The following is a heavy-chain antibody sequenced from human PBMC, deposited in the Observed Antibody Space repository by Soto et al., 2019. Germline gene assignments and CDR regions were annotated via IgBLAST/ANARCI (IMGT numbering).Heavy chain of an antibody. D-gene: IGHD3-3*01. J-gene: IGHJ6*03. Sequence: QLQLQESGPGLVKPSETLSLTCTVSGGSISSSSYYWGWIRQPPGKGLEWIGSIYYSGSTYYNPSLKSRVTISVDTSKNQFSLKLSSVTAADTAVYYCASTNYDFLRLADYYYMDVWGKGTTVTVSS. CDR3: ASTNYDFLRLADYYYMDV. V-gene: IGHV4-39*01. CDR2: IYYSGST. CDR1: GGSISSSSYY.